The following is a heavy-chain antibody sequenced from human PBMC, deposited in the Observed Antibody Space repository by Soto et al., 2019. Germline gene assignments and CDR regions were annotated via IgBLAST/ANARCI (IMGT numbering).Heavy chain of an antibody. CDR3: ARDLDYGGSLDI. CDR2: IYHTGYT. J-gene: IGHJ3*02. D-gene: IGHD4-17*01. Sequence: SETLSLTCAVSGGSISSGAYSWSWIRQPPGKGLEWIGHIYHTGYTYYNPSLKSRVIISVDTSKNQFSLKLTSVTAADTAVYYCARDLDYGGSLDIWGQGTRVTVS. V-gene: IGHV4-30-2*01. CDR1: GGSISSGAYS.